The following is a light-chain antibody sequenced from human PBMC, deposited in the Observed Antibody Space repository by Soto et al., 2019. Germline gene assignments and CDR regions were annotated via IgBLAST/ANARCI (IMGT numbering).Light chain of an antibody. J-gene: IGKJ1*01. CDR1: QSINTW. CDR3: QQYNNYSGT. Sequence: DIQMTQSPSTLSASIGDRVTITCRASQSINTWLAWYQQKPGKAPKLLIYDASSLENGVPSRFSGSGSGTEFTLTLSSLQPDDFATYYCQQYNNYSGTFGQGTTVELK. CDR2: DAS. V-gene: IGKV1-5*01.